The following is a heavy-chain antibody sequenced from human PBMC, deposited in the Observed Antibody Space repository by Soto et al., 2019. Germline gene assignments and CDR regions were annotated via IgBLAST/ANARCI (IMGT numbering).Heavy chain of an antibody. D-gene: IGHD3-10*01. J-gene: IGHJ6*03. CDR3: AKCLSFHASGSSSVDYYYYYMDV. CDR1: GGSFSGYF. Sequence: SETLSLTCAVYGGSFSGYFWTWIRQPPGKGLEWIGEINHSGNTNYSPSLKSRVTISLDTSNNQFSLKLSSVTAADTAVYYCAKCLSFHASGSSSVDYYYYYMDVWGKGTTVTVSS. CDR2: INHSGNT. V-gene: IGHV4-34*01.